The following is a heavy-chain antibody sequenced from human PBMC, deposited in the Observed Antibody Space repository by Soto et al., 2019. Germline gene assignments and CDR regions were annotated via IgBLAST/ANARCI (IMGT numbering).Heavy chain of an antibody. CDR2: ISWNSGSI. D-gene: IGHD6-13*01. J-gene: IGHJ4*02. CDR1: GFTFDDYA. CDR3: AKGSWYIDY. Sequence: SLRLSCAASGFTFDDYAMHWVQQAPGKGLGWVSGISWNSGSIGYADSVKRRFTISRDNAKNSLYLQMNSLRAEDTALYYCAKGSWYIDYWGQGTLVTVSS. V-gene: IGHV3-9*01.